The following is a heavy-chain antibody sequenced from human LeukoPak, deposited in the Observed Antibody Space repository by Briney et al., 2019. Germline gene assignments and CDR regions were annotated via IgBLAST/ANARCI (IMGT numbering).Heavy chain of an antibody. CDR2: MSTSGST. CDR1: GGSFSGYY. J-gene: IGHJ4*02. CDR3: ARVNSSGSFHDY. V-gene: IGHV4-59*10. D-gene: IGHD3-22*01. Sequence: PSETLSLTCAVYGGSFSGYYWSWIRQPAGKGLEWIGRMSTSGSTNYNPSLTSRVTMSVDKSKNQFSLNLNSVTAADTAVYFCARVNSSGSFHDYWGQGARVTVSS.